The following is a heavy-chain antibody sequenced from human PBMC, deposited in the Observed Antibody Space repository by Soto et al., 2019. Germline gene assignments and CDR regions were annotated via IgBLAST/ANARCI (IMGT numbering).Heavy chain of an antibody. Sequence: SETLSLTCTVSGGSMSSGDYYCSWIRQPPGKGLEWIGYIYYSGSTYYNPSLKSRVTISVDTSKNQFSLKLSSVTAADTAVYYCARIRGYSGYDLDYWGQGILVTVSS. V-gene: IGHV4-30-4*01. D-gene: IGHD5-12*01. CDR1: GGSMSSGDYY. J-gene: IGHJ4*02. CDR2: IYYSGST. CDR3: ARIRGYSGYDLDY.